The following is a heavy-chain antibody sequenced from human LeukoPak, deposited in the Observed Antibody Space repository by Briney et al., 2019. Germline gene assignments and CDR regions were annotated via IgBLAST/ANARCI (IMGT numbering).Heavy chain of an antibody. V-gene: IGHV4-38-2*02. D-gene: IGHD3-22*01. CDR3: AKDHYDSSGYPFDY. J-gene: IGHJ4*02. CDR2: IYYRGNS. Sequence: SETLSLTCTVSGYSIRSGFYWGWIRQPPGKGLEWIGSIYYRGNSYYNPSLKSRVTISVDTSKNHFSLKLRSVTAADTAVYYCAKDHYDSSGYPFDYWGQGTLVTVSS. CDR1: GYSIRSGFY.